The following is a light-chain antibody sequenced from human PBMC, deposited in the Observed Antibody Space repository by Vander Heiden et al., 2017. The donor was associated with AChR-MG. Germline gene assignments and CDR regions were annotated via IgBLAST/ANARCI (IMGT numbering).Light chain of an antibody. CDR1: SLRNYS. J-gene: IGLJ2*01. CDR2: GKN. V-gene: IGLV3-19*01. Sequence: SSELTQDPAVSVALGQTVRITCQGDSLRNYSASWYQQKPGHAPVLVIYGKNNRPSGIPDRFSGSSSANTASLTITGAQAEDEADYYCNSQDSSGNHRVVFGGGTKLTVL. CDR3: NSQDSSGNHRVV.